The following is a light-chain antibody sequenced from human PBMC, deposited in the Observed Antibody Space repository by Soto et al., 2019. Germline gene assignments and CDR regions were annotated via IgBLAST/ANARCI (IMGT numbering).Light chain of an antibody. CDR1: QSVSRR. CDR2: GAS. V-gene: IGKV3-20*01. Sequence: EIVLTQSPGTLSLSPGGRATLSCRASQSVSRRLAWYQHRPGQSPRLLISGASMRASGVPVRFSGSVSGTDFTLTISRLEPEDFAVYYCQHYGETPITFGLGTRLEV. CDR3: QHYGETPIT. J-gene: IGKJ5*01.